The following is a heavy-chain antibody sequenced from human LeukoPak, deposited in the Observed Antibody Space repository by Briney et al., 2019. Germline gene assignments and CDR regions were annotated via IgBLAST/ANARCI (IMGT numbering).Heavy chain of an antibody. CDR3: ARAEANYADFDY. CDR2: INPSGGST. Sequence: GASVKVSCKASGYTFTSYYMHWVRQAPGQGLEWMGIINPSGGSTSYAQKFQGRVTMTGDTSTSTVYMELSSLRSEDTAVYYCARAEANYADFDYWGQGTLVTVSS. J-gene: IGHJ4*02. V-gene: IGHV1-46*01. CDR1: GYTFTSYY. D-gene: IGHD4/OR15-4a*01.